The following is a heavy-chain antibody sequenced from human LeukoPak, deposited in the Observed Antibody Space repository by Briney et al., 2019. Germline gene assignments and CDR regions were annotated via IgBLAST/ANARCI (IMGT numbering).Heavy chain of an antibody. D-gene: IGHD6-13*01. V-gene: IGHV4-59*01. J-gene: IGHJ4*01. Sequence: SETLSLTCSVSGGSIYTYYWSWIRQSPGKGLEWIGYIYHSGSTNYNPSLKSRVTISVDTSKNQFSLKLSSVTAADTAVYYCARVNRAVAAALDYSGHGTLVTVSS. CDR3: ARVNRAVAAALDY. CDR2: IYHSGST. CDR1: GGSIYTYY.